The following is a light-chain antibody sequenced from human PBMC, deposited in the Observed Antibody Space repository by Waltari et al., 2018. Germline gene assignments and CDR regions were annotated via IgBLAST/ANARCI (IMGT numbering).Light chain of an antibody. CDR1: QSVSRS. CDR3: QHYVRLPVT. J-gene: IGKJ1*01. V-gene: IGKV3-20*01. CDR2: GAS. Sequence: EIVLTPSPGTLSLFPGERATLSCRASQSVSRSLAWYQQKPGQAPRLLIYGASSRATGVPDRFSGSGSGTDFSLTIGRLEPEDFAVYYCQHYVRLPVTFGQGTKVEIK.